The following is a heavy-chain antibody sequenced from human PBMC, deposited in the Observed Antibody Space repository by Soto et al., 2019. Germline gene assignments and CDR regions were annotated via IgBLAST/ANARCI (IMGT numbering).Heavy chain of an antibody. CDR2: ISYDGSIQ. V-gene: IGHV3-30*18. CDR1: GFTFSSYG. D-gene: IGHD6-13*01. J-gene: IGHJ4*02. Sequence: QVQLVESGGGVVQPGRSLRLSCAASGFTFSSYGMHWVRQAPGKGLEWLAVISYDGSIQYCADSVKGRLTISRDNSKNTLYLQMNSLRPEDTAVYLCAKSRMGSSWYEGDSWGQGTLVTVSS. CDR3: AKSRMGSSWYEGDS.